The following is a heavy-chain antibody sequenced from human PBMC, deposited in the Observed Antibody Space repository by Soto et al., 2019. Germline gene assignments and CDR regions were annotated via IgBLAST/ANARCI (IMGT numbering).Heavy chain of an antibody. Sequence: EVQLLESGGGLVQPGGSLRLSCAASASGFTFSSYAMIWVRQAPGKGLEWLSTISGGANITYYADSVKGRFTISRDISKNTLFLQMLGLRAEDTDVYFCAKSTVVPAPIDYWGQGTLVTVSS. J-gene: IGHJ4*02. V-gene: IGHV3-23*01. CDR3: AKSTVVPAPIDY. CDR1: GFTFSSYA. CDR2: ISGGANIT. D-gene: IGHD2-2*01.